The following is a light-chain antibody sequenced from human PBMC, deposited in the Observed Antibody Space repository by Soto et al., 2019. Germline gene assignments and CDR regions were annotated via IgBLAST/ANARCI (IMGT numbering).Light chain of an antibody. V-gene: IGKV1-5*01. J-gene: IGKJ5*01. Sequence: DIQMTQSPSMLSASLGDRVTIACRASQSIRRWLAWYQQKPGKAPKLLIFDASTLESGVPSRFSGRGSETEFTLTISSLQPEDFATYYCQQSYSTAITFGQGTRLEIK. CDR1: QSIRRW. CDR2: DAS. CDR3: QQSYSTAIT.